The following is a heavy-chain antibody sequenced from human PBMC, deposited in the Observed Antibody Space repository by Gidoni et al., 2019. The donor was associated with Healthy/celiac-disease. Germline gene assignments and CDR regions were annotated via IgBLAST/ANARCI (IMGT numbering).Heavy chain of an antibody. J-gene: IGHJ4*02. CDR1: EFTFSSYS. V-gene: IGHV3-23*01. CDR3: AKDGLRVAFDY. Sequence: EAQLLVSGGGLVQPGGSLGLSCAAPEFTFSSYSLSWVRQAPGKGLVWASAISGSGSSTYYADSVKGRFTISRDNSKNTLYLQMNSLRAEDTAVYYCAKDGLRVAFDYWGQGTLVTVSS. D-gene: IGHD2-15*01. CDR2: ISGSGSST.